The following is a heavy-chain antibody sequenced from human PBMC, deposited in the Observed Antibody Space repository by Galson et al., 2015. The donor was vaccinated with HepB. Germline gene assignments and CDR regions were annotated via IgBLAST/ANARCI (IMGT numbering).Heavy chain of an antibody. J-gene: IGHJ6*02. V-gene: IGHV3-23*01. CDR1: GFIFSSYA. Sequence: SLRLSCAASGFIFSSYAMSWVRQAPGKGLEWVSGISGSGGSRYYADSVKGRLTITRDNSKNTLYLQMNSLRVEDTAVYYCAKDVYSIIPYDAMAVWGQATTVTASS. CDR3: AKDVYSIIPYDAMAV. D-gene: IGHD4-11*01. CDR2: ISGSGGSR.